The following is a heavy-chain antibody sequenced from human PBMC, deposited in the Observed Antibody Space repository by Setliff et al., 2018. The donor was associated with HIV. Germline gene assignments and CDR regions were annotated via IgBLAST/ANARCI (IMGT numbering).Heavy chain of an antibody. Sequence: SETLSLTCSVSGVSISSGGYYWSWIRQVPGKGLEWIGYIYHTGSAYYNPSLKSRVSTSVDTTKNQFSLRLSSVSAADTAVYYCARSLREIPAARGAVYFDYWGQGTLVTVSS. V-gene: IGHV4-31*03. CDR1: GVSISSGGYY. J-gene: IGHJ4*02. CDR3: ARSLREIPAARGAVYFDY. D-gene: IGHD2-2*01. CDR2: IYHTGSA.